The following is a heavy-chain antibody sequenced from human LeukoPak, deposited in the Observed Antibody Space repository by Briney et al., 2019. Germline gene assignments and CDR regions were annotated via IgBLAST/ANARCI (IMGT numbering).Heavy chain of an antibody. CDR3: ARDAHDYSNYGWFDL. Sequence: GGSLRLSCAASGFSFSTSAMNWVRRAPGKGLEWVSGISTGGVSTYYADSVKGRFTISRDDSKDSLHLHMNSLRADDTAIYYCARDAHDYSNYGWFDLWGQGTLVTVSS. D-gene: IGHD4-11*01. V-gene: IGHV3-23*01. CDR1: GFSFSTSA. J-gene: IGHJ5*02. CDR2: ISTGGVST.